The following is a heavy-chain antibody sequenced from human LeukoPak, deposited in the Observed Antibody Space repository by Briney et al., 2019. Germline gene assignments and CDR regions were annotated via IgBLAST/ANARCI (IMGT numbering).Heavy chain of an antibody. CDR1: GGSISSGGYS. CDR2: IYHSGST. CDR3: ARATYYYDSSGDAFDI. D-gene: IGHD3-22*01. J-gene: IGHJ3*02. Sequence: SETLSLTCAVSGGSISSGGYSWSWIRQPPGMGLEWIGYIYHSGSTYYNPSLKSRVTISVDRSKNQFSLKLSSVTAADTAVYYCARATYYYDSSGDAFDIWGQGTMVTVSS. V-gene: IGHV4-30-2*01.